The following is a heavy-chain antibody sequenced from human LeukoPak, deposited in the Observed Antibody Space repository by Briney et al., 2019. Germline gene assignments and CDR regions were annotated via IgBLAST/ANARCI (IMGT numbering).Heavy chain of an antibody. V-gene: IGHV3-23*01. CDR1: GFTFSFYA. J-gene: IGHJ4*02. D-gene: IGHD3-16*01. CDR3: AKMRGIVITFGGVTFDS. CDR2: MSAGGTST. Sequence: GGSLRLSCVASGFTFSFYAMSWVRQAPGKGLEWVSGMSAGGTSTYYADSVKGRFTISRDNSKNTLYLHMDSLRAEDTAIYYCAKMRGIVITFGGVTFDSWGQGTLATVSS.